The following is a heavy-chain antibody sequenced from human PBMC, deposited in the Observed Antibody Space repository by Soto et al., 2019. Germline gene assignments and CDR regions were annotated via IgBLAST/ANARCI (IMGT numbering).Heavy chain of an antibody. CDR1: GGSFSGYY. J-gene: IGHJ5*02. Sequence: ASETLSLTCAVYGGSFSGYYWSWIRQPPGKGLEWIGEINHSGSTNYNPSLKSRVTISVDTSKNQFSLKLSSVTAADTAVYYCARDADYYDSSGSWFDPWGQGTLVTVSS. V-gene: IGHV4-34*01. D-gene: IGHD3-22*01. CDR3: ARDADYYDSSGSWFDP. CDR2: INHSGST.